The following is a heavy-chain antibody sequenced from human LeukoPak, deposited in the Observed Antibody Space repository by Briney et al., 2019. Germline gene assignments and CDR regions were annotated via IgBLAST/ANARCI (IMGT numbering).Heavy chain of an antibody. Sequence: GGSLRLSCAAPGFTFSSYSMNWVRQAPGKGLEWVSHISSSSNTTYYADSVKGRFTISRDNAKNSLYLQMNSLRAEDTAVYYCARVREYYYYYMDVWGKGTTVTVSS. CDR1: GFTFSSYS. V-gene: IGHV3-48*01. CDR2: ISSSSNTT. CDR3: ARVREYYYYYMDV. J-gene: IGHJ6*03. D-gene: IGHD1-26*01.